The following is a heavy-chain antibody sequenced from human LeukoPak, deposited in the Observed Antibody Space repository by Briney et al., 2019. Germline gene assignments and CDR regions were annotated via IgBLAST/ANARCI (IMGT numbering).Heavy chain of an antibody. CDR1: GFTFSSYS. CDR3: ARVLWFGERQNRFAGFDP. Sequence: GGSLRLSCAASGFTFSSYSMNWVRQAPGKGLEWVSSISSSSSYIYYADSVKGRFTISRDNAKNSLYLQMNSLRAEDTAVYYCARVLWFGERQNRFAGFDPWGQGTLVTVSS. J-gene: IGHJ5*02. V-gene: IGHV3-21*01. D-gene: IGHD3-10*01. CDR2: ISSSSSYI.